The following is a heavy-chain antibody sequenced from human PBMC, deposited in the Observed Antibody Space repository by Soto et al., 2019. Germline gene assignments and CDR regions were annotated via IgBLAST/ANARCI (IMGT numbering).Heavy chain of an antibody. CDR2: IWYDGSNK. D-gene: IGHD1-1*01. V-gene: IGHV3-33*06. Sequence: PWGSLRLSCAASGFTFSSYGMHWVRQAPGKGLEWVAVIWYDGSNKYYADSVKGRFTISRDNSKNTLYLQMNSLRAEDTAVYYCAKGPHWNLDYWGQGTLVTVSS. J-gene: IGHJ4*02. CDR3: AKGPHWNLDY. CDR1: GFTFSSYG.